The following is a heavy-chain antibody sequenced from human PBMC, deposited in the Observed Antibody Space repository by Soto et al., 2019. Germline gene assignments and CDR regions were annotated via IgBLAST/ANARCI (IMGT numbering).Heavy chain of an antibody. Sequence: GGSLRLSCAASGFTFSDYYMSWIRQAPGKGLEWVSYISSSGSTIYYADSVKGRFTISRDNAKNSLYLQMNSLRAEDTAVYYCARRIQLWLNDAFDIWGQGTMVTVSS. J-gene: IGHJ3*02. CDR1: GFTFSDYY. CDR2: ISSSGSTI. D-gene: IGHD5-18*01. V-gene: IGHV3-11*01. CDR3: ARRIQLWLNDAFDI.